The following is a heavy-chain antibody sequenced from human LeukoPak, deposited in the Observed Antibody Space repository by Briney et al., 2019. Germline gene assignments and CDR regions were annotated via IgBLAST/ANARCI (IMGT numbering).Heavy chain of an antibody. CDR3: ARDLTSGTALDY. CDR2: ISYDGSNK. D-gene: IGHD1-26*01. Sequence: HPGGSLRLSCAASGFTFSSYAMYWVRQAPGKGLEWVAVISYDGSNKYYADSVKGRFTISRDNSKNTLYLQMNSLRAEDTAVYYCARDLTSGTALDYWGQGTLVTVSS. CDR1: GFTFSSYA. V-gene: IGHV3-30-3*01. J-gene: IGHJ4*02.